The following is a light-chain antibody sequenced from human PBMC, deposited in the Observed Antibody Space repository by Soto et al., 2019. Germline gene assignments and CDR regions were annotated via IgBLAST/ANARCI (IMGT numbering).Light chain of an antibody. CDR1: QSVSSN. V-gene: IGKV3-15*01. J-gene: IGKJ1*01. Sequence: VITQSRATLSVSPGGRATLSCRASQSVSSNLAWYQQKPGQAPRLLIYGASTRATGIPARFSGSGSGTEFTLTISSMQSEDFAVYYCQQYNNGPQTFGQGTKLDIK. CDR3: QQYNNGPQT. CDR2: GAS.